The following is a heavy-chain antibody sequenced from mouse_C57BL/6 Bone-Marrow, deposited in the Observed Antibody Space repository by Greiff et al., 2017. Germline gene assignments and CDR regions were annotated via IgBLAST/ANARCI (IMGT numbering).Heavy chain of an antibody. CDR1: GYTFTDYY. V-gene: IGHV1-76*01. Sequence: QVHVKQSGAELVRPGASVKLSCKASGYTFTDYYINWVKQRPGQGLEWIARIYPGSGNTYYNEKFKGKATLTAEKSSSTAYMQLSSLTSEDSAVYFCARDKDAMDYWGQGTSVTVSS. J-gene: IGHJ4*01. CDR2: IYPGSGNT. CDR3: ARDKDAMDY.